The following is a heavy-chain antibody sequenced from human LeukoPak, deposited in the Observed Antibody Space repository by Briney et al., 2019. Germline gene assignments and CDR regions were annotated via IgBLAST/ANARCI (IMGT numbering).Heavy chain of an antibody. J-gene: IGHJ4*02. V-gene: IGHV3-7*01. Sequence: GGSLRLSCAASGFSFSSYWMSWVRQAPGKGLEWVANIKQDGSEKYYVDSVKGRFSISRGNAKNSLYLQMNSLRAEDTAVYYCARLIAVAGYYFDYWGQGTLVTVSS. CDR1: GFSFSSYW. CDR3: ARLIAVAGYYFDY. CDR2: IKQDGSEK. D-gene: IGHD6-19*01.